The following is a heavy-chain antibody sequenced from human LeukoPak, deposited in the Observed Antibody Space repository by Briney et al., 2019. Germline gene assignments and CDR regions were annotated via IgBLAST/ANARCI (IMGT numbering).Heavy chain of an antibody. CDR1: EFTFSSYG. CDR3: AKDRSRQYYYYMDV. CDR2: IWYGGSNK. V-gene: IGHV3-30*02. Sequence: GGSLRLSCAASEFTFSSYGMHWVRQAPGKGLEWVAVIWYGGSNKYYADSVKGRFTISRDNSENTLYLQMNSLRAEDTAVYYCAKDRSRQYYYYMDVWGKGTTVTVSS. J-gene: IGHJ6*03.